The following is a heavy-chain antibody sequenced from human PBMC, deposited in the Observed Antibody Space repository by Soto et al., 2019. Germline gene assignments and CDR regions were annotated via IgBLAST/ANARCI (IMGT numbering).Heavy chain of an antibody. V-gene: IGHV1-69*01. CDR3: TRDRGFLEWSFQFDP. Sequence: QVQLVQSGAEVKKPGSSVKVSCKASGGTFSRNPIGWVRQAPGQGLEWMGGIIPYLGTSNYAQKFQGRITMTAHESTTTAYMELISLTSEDTAVYYCTRDRGFLEWSFQFDPWGQGTLVTVSS. CDR1: GGTFSRNP. CDR2: IIPYLGTS. J-gene: IGHJ5*02. D-gene: IGHD3-3*01.